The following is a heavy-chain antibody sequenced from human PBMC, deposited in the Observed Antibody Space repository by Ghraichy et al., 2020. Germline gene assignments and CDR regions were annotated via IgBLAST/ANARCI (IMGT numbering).Heavy chain of an antibody. D-gene: IGHD3-10*01. CDR2: ISSSSSYI. J-gene: IGHJ4*02. CDR3: ARDFHYGSGSYSLSG. CDR1: GFSFSDYN. V-gene: IGHV3-21*01. Sequence: GGSLRLSCAGSGFSFSDYNMNWVRQAPGKGLEWVSSISSSSSYIYYANSVKGRFTISRDNAKNSLFLQMNSLRAEDTAVYYCARDFHYGSGSYSLSGWGQGTLVTVSS.